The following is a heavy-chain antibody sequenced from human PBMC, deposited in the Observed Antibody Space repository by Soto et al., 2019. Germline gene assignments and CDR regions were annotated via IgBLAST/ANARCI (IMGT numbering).Heavy chain of an antibody. V-gene: IGHV3-23*01. CDR1: GFTFSSYA. Sequence: EVQLLESGGGLVQPGGSLRLSCAASGFTFSSYAMRWVRQAPGKGLEWVSAISGSGGSTYYADSVKGRFTISRDNSKNTLYLQMSRLRAADTAVYYCARRGSGSYYDYWGQGTVVTVSS. D-gene: IGHD1-26*01. CDR3: ARRGSGSYYDY. CDR2: ISGSGGST. J-gene: IGHJ4*02.